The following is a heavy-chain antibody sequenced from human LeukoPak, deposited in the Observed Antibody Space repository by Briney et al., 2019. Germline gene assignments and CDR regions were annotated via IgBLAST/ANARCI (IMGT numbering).Heavy chain of an antibody. CDR1: GFTFTNYA. D-gene: IGHD3-10*01. Sequence: GGSLRLSCAASGFTFTNYAVSWVRQAPGKGLEWVSAISARGDNTYYADSVKGRFSISRDNSQNTQYLQMNSLRAEDTAIYYCAKAYHYGAGSSFDYWGQGILVTVSS. J-gene: IGHJ4*02. CDR3: AKAYHYGAGSSFDY. V-gene: IGHV3-23*01. CDR2: ISARGDNT.